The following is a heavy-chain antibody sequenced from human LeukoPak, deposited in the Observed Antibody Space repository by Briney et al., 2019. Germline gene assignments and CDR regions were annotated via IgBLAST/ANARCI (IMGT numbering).Heavy chain of an antibody. CDR2: ISYDGSNK. CDR3: AGTAAGTLG. CDR1: GFTFSSYA. V-gene: IGHV3-30*03. D-gene: IGHD6-13*01. Sequence: GGSLRLSCAASGFTFSSYAMHWVRQAPGKGLEWVAIISYDGSNKYYADSVKGRFTISRDNSKNTLYLQMNSLRAEDTAVYYCAGTAAGTLGWGQGTLVTVSS. J-gene: IGHJ4*02.